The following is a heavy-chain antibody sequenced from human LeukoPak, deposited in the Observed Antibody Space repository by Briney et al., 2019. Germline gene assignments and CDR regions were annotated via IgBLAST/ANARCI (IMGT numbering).Heavy chain of an antibody. J-gene: IGHJ4*02. CDR3: ARDRYYDILTGYCNPIDY. CDR2: IYTSGST. V-gene: IGHV4-4*07. Sequence: SETLSLTCTVSGGSISSYYWSWIRQPAGKGLEWIGRIYTSGSTNYNPSLKSRVTMSVDTSKNQFSLKLSSVTAADTAVYYCARDRYYDILTGYCNPIDYWGQGTLVTVSS. CDR1: GGSISSYY. D-gene: IGHD3-9*01.